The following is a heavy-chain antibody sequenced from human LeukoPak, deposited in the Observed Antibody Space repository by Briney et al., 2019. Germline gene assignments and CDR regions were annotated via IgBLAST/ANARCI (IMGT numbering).Heavy chain of an antibody. D-gene: IGHD3-9*01. CDR1: GGSISGYY. J-gene: IGHJ4*02. Sequence: PETLSLTCAVYGGSISGYYWSWIRQPPGKGLEWVGEIHYIGATSYNPSLKSRATISIETSKNQVSLKLSSVTAADTAVYYCTRGNILSGYCFDFWGQGALVTVSS. CDR2: IHYIGAT. V-gene: IGHV4-34*01. CDR3: TRGNILSGYCFDF.